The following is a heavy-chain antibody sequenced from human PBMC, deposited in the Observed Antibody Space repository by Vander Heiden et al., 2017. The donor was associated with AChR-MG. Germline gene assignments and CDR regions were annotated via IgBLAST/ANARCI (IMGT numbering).Heavy chain of an antibody. Sequence: EVQLVESGGGLVQPGRSLRLSCAASGFTFDDYAMHWVRQAPRKGLEWVSGISWNSGSIGYADSVKGRFTISRDNAKNSLYLQMNSLRAEDTALYYCAAYDSSGYNPFDYWGQGTLVTVSS. CDR3: AAYDSSGYNPFDY. CDR1: GFTFDDYA. D-gene: IGHD3-22*01. J-gene: IGHJ4*02. V-gene: IGHV3-9*01. CDR2: ISWNSGSI.